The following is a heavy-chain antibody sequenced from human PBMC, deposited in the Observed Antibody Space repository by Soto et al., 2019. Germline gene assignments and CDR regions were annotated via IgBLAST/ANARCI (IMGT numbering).Heavy chain of an antibody. D-gene: IGHD3-3*01. Sequence: GGSLRLSCAASGFTFSSYGMHWVRQAPGKGLEWVAVIWYDGSNKYYADSVKGRFTISRDNSKNTLYLQMNSLRAEDTAVYYCARELRFLEWLLGYFDYWGQGTLVTVSS. CDR1: GFTFSSYG. J-gene: IGHJ4*02. V-gene: IGHV3-33*01. CDR3: ARELRFLEWLLGYFDY. CDR2: IWYDGSNK.